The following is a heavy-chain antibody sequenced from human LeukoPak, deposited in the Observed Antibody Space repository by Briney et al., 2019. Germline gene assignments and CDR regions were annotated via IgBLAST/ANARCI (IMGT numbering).Heavy chain of an antibody. D-gene: IGHD3-22*01. V-gene: IGHV1-69*13. Sequence: SVKVSCKASGGTFSSYAISWVRQAPGQGLEWMGGIIPIFGTANYAQKFQGRVTITADESTSTAYMELSSLRSEDTAVYYCARVAFGSDYYDSSGYYDYWGQGTLVTVSS. CDR2: IIPIFGTA. J-gene: IGHJ4*02. CDR1: GGTFSSYA. CDR3: ARVAFGSDYYDSSGYYDY.